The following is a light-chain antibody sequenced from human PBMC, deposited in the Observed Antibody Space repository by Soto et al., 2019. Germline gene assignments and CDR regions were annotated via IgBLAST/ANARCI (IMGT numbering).Light chain of an antibody. Sequence: IVLTQSPSSLSVSPGERATLSCRASQSVSGNLAWYQQKPGQAPRLLIYGASTRATDVPARFSGSGSGTEFTLTITSLQSEDFAVYCCQQYNNWPLTFGPGRLLEIK. V-gene: IGKV3D-15*01. CDR1: QSVSGN. CDR3: QQYNNWPLT. J-gene: IGKJ5*01. CDR2: GAS.